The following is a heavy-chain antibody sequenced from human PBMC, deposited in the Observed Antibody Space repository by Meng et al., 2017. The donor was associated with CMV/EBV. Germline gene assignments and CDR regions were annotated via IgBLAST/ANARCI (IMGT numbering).Heavy chain of an antibody. Sequence: SETLSLTCTVSGGSISSGGYYWSWIRQHPGKGLEWIGYIYYSGSTYYNPSLKSRVTISVDTSKNQFSLKLSSVTAADTAVYYCARGVTTSFWDLGGMDVWGQGTTVTVSS. D-gene: IGHD4-17*01. V-gene: IGHV4-31*03. J-gene: IGHJ6*02. CDR2: IYYSGST. CDR1: GGSISSGGYY. CDR3: ARGVTTSFWDLGGMDV.